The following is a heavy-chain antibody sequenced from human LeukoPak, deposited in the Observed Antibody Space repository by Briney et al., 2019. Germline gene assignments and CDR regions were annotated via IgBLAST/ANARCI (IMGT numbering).Heavy chain of an antibody. CDR2: IFYSGNT. V-gene: IGHV4-59*01. J-gene: IGHJ4*02. D-gene: IGHD4-17*01. CDR1: GGSISGYY. Sequence: PSETLSLTCTVSGGSISGYYWSWIRQPPGKGLEWIGYIFYSGNTNYNPSLKSRVTISVDTSKNQFSLKLSSVTAADTAVYYCASVNYGDARFDYWGQGTLVTVSS. CDR3: ASVNYGDARFDY.